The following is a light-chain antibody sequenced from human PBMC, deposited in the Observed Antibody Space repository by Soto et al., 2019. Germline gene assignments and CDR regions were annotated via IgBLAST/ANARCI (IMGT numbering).Light chain of an antibody. CDR1: QSVSSN. V-gene: IGKV3D-15*01. CDR2: GAS. J-gene: IGKJ5*01. Sequence: IVLTQSPSTLSVSPLERSTLSFVASQSVSSNLAWHQQRPGQAPRLLIYGASTRATGVPARFSGGGSGTEFTLTITSLQSEDFAVYWCQQYNNWPLTFGPGTRLEIK. CDR3: QQYNNWPLT.